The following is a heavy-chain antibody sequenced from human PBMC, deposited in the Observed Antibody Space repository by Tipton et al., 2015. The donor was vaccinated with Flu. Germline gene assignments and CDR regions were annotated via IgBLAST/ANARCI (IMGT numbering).Heavy chain of an antibody. CDR1: GFTFSNYW. CDR3: TRLGLPDF. Sequence: SLRLSCAASGFTFSNYWVAWVRQAPGKGLEWLANIKQDGSTKYYVDSVKGRFTISRDNAKNSLFLQMDSLRAEDTAFYYCTRLGLPDFWGHGSLVTVSS. D-gene: IGHD3-16*01. J-gene: IGHJ4*01. V-gene: IGHV3-7*01. CDR2: IKQDGSTK.